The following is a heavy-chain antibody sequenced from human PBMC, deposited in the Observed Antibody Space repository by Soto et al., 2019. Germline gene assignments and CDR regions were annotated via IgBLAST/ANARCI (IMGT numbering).Heavy chain of an antibody. CDR1: GGSFSGYY. D-gene: IGHD3-10*01. V-gene: IGHV4-34*01. CDR3: ARAPRGITMVRGLLGYYGMDV. J-gene: IGHJ6*02. CDR2: INHSGST. Sequence: QVQLQQWGAGLLKPSETLSLTCAVYGGSFSGYYWSWIRQPPGKGLEWIGEINHSGSTNYKPSLKSRVTISVDTSKKQSSLNLSSVTAADTAVSVCARAPRGITMVRGLLGYYGMDVWGQGTTVTVSS.